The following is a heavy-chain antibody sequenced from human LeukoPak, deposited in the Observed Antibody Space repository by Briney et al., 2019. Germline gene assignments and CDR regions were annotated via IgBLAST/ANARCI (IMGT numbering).Heavy chain of an antibody. J-gene: IGHJ6*03. V-gene: IGHV3-74*01. CDR3: ARDKPRYCSGGSCYSGYMDV. CDR2: IKTDGSIT. Sequence: GGSLRLSCAASGFSFSVYWMHWVRHAPGKGPVWVSRIKTDGSITDYADSVKGRFTISRDNAKNTLYLQMNSLRAEDTAVYYCARDKPRYCSGGSCYSGYMDVWGKGTTVTISS. CDR1: GFSFSVYW. D-gene: IGHD2-15*01.